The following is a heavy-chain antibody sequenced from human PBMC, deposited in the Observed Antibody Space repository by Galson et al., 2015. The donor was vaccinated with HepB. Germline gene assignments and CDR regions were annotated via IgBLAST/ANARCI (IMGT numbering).Heavy chain of an antibody. Sequence: SVKVSCKASGGTFSSYAISWVRQAPGQGLEWMGGIIPIFGTANYAQKFQGRVTITADESTSTAYMELGSLRSEDTAVYYCARAAIQLWLPHYYYGMDVWRQGTTVTVSS. D-gene: IGHD5-18*01. CDR3: ARAAIQLWLPHYYYGMDV. CDR2: IIPIFGTA. V-gene: IGHV1-69*13. CDR1: GGTFSSYA. J-gene: IGHJ6*02.